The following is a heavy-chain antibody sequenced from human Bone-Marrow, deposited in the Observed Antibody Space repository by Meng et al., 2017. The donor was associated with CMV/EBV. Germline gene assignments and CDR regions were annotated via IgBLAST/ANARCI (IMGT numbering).Heavy chain of an antibody. Sequence: SVKVSCKASGCTFSSYTISWVRQAPGQGLEWMGRIIPILGIANYAQKFQGRVTITADKSTSTAYMELSSLRSEDTAVYYCATPCSSTSCSLGGNWFDPWGQGTLVTASS. CDR1: GCTFSSYT. D-gene: IGHD2-2*01. J-gene: IGHJ5*02. V-gene: IGHV1-69*02. CDR2: IIPILGIA. CDR3: ATPCSSTSCSLGGNWFDP.